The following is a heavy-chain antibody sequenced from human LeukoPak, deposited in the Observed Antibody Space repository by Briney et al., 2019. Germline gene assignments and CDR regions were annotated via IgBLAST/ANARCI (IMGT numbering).Heavy chain of an antibody. CDR2: INPNSGGT. Sequence: ASVKVSCKASGYTFTGYYMHWVRQAPGQGLEWMGWINPNSGGTNYAQKFQGRVTMTRDTSISTAYMELSRLRSDDTAVYYCAVAYCGGDCYSDYYYYGMDVWGQGTTVTVSS. CDR3: AVAYCGGDCYSDYYYYGMDV. D-gene: IGHD2-21*02. V-gene: IGHV1-2*02. CDR1: GYTFTGYY. J-gene: IGHJ6*02.